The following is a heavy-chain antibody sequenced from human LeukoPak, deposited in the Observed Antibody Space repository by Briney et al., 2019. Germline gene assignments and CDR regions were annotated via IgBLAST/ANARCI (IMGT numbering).Heavy chain of an antibody. V-gene: IGHV1-2*02. J-gene: IGHJ3*02. CDR2: INPNSGGA. CDR3: ARDSRDLAGEDAFDI. D-gene: IGHD3-16*01. CDR1: GYTFTGYY. Sequence: ASVKVSCKASGYTFTGYYMHWVRQAPGQGLEWMGWINPNSGGANYAQKFQGRVTMTRDTSISTAYMELSRLRSEDTAVYYCARDSRDLAGEDAFDIWGQGTMVTVSS.